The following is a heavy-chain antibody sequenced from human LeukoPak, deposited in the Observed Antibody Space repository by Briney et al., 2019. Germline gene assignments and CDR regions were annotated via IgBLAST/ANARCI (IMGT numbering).Heavy chain of an antibody. D-gene: IGHD3-9*01. J-gene: IGHJ4*02. Sequence: PGGSLRLSCAASGFTFDDYAMHWVRQAPGKGLEWVSGISWNSGSIGYADSVKGRFTISRDNSKNTLYLQMNSLRAEDTAVYYCAKDRSLRYFDWRYDYWGQGTLVTVSS. CDR2: ISWNSGSI. CDR3: AKDRSLRYFDWRYDY. V-gene: IGHV3-9*01. CDR1: GFTFDDYA.